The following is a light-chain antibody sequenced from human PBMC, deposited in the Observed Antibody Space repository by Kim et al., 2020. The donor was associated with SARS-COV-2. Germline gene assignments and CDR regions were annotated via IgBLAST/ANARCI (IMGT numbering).Light chain of an antibody. J-gene: IGKJ1*01. V-gene: IGKV3-15*01. CDR3: QQYNNWPCT. CDR1: QSVSSN. Sequence: SVSPGERATLSCRASQSVSSNLAWYQQKPGQAPRLLIYGASTRATGIPARFSGSGSGTEFTLTISSLQSEDFAVYYCQQYNNWPCTFGQGTKVDIK. CDR2: GAS.